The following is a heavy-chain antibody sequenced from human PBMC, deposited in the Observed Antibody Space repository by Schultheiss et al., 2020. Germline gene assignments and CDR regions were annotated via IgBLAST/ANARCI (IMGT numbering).Heavy chain of an antibody. CDR1: GGSISSYY. Sequence: SQTLSLTCTVSGGSISSYYWSWIRQPPGKGLEWIGYIYYSGSTNYNPSLRTRVTISVDTSNNQFSLKLSSVTAADTAVYYCARGGFHDFWSGLNWFDPWGQGTLVTVSS. D-gene: IGHD3-3*01. CDR3: ARGGFHDFWSGLNWFDP. CDR2: IYYSGST. V-gene: IGHV4-59*01. J-gene: IGHJ5*02.